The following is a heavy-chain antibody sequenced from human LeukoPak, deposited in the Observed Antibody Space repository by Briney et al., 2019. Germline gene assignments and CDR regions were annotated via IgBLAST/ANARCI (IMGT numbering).Heavy chain of an antibody. CDR3: ARLTMFRGVIYGTDWHSDL. J-gene: IGHJ2*01. D-gene: IGHD3-10*01. V-gene: IGHV4-30-4*01. CDR2: IYYSGST. Sequence: SQTLSLTCTVSGGSISSGDYYWSWIRQPPGKGLEWIGYIYYSGSTYYNPSLKSRVTISVDTSKNQFSLKLSSVTAADTAVYYCARLTMFRGVIYGTDWHSDLWGRGTLVTVSS. CDR1: GGSISSGDYY.